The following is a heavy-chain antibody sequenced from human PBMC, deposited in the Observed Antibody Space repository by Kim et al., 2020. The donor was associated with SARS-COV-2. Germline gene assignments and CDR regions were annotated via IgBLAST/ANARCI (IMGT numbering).Heavy chain of an antibody. CDR1: GYSFTSYW. D-gene: IGHD3-9*01. CDR3: ARLLTMRYFDWPGDYGMDV. Sequence: GESLKISCKGSGYSFTSYWIGWVRQMPGKGLEWMGIIYPGDSDTRYSPSFQGQVTISADKSISTAYLQWSSLKASDTAMYYCARLLTMRYFDWPGDYGMDVWGQGTTVTVSS. CDR2: IYPGDSDT. V-gene: IGHV5-51*01. J-gene: IGHJ6*02.